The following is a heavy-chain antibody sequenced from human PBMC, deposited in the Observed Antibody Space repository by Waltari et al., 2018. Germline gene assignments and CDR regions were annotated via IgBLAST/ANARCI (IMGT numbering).Heavy chain of an antibody. CDR1: GGSISSSSYY. D-gene: IGHD6-6*01. V-gene: IGHV4-39*07. Sequence: QLQLQESGPGLVKPSETLSLTCTVSGGSISSSSYYWGWIRQPPGKGLEWIGSIYYSGSTDYNPSLKSRVTISVDTSKNQFSLKLSSVTAADTAVYYCARVGGPYSSSSPFDYWGQGTLVTVSS. J-gene: IGHJ4*02. CDR3: ARVGGPYSSSSPFDY. CDR2: IYYSGST.